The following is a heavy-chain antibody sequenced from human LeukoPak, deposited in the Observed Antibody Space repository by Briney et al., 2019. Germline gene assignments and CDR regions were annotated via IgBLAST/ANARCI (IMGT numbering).Heavy chain of an antibody. CDR3: AREIQTNCSGGNCYFYYFDY. Sequence: SQTLSLTCTVSGGSISSGGYYWSWIRQHPGKGLEWIGYIYYSGSTNYNPSLKSRVSISVDTFKNQFSLKLSSVTAGDTAVYYCAREIQTNCSGGNCYFYYFDYWGQGTLVTVSS. J-gene: IGHJ4*02. D-gene: IGHD2-15*01. V-gene: IGHV4-31*03. CDR2: IYYSGST. CDR1: GGSISSGGYY.